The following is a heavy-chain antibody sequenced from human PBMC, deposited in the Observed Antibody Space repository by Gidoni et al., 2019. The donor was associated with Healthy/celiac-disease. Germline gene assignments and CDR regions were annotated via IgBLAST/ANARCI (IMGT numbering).Heavy chain of an antibody. CDR1: GFTFGYYA. V-gene: IGHV3-49*03. CDR2: IRSKAYGGTT. D-gene: IGHD2-15*01. CDR3: TKEICSGGSCPSHY. J-gene: IGHJ4*02. Sequence: EVQLVESGGGLVQPGRSLRPYCTASGFTFGYYAMCWFRQAPGRGLGWVGFIRSKAYGGTTEYAAAVKGRFTISRDDSKSIAYLQMNSLKTEDTAVYYCTKEICSGGSCPSHYWGQGTLVTVSS.